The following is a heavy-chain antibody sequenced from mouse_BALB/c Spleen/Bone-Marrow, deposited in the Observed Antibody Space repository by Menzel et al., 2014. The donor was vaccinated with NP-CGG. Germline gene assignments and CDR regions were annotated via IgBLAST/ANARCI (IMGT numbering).Heavy chain of an antibody. Sequence: VQLQQSGPELVKPGASVKMSCKASGYTFTDYVITWVKQRTGQGLEWIGEIYPGSGSTYYDEKFKGKATLTADKSSYTAYMQLGSLTSEDSAVYFCARLDGNYRYAMDYWGQGTSVTVSS. D-gene: IGHD2-1*01. CDR3: ARLDGNYRYAMDY. CDR2: IYPGSGST. CDR1: GYTFTDYV. J-gene: IGHJ4*01. V-gene: IGHV1-77*01.